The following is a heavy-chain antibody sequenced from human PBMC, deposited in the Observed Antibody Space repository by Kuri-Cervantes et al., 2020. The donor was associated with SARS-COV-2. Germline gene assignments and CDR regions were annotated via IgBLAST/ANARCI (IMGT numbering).Heavy chain of an antibody. CDR1: GYTFTSYA. CDR2: INTNTGNP. V-gene: IGHV7-4-1*02. Sequence: ASVKVSCKASGYTFTSYAMNWVRQAPGQGLEWMGWINTNTGNPTYAQGFTGRFVFYLDTSVSTEYLQVSSLKAEDTAVYYCARGLNSYYDSSGTKSLQHWGQGTLVTVSS. J-gene: IGHJ1*01. D-gene: IGHD3-22*01. CDR3: ARGLNSYYDSSGTKSLQH.